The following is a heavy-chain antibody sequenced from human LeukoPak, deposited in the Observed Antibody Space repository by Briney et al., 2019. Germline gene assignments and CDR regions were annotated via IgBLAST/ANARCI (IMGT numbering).Heavy chain of an antibody. CDR3: ARASSGNLFAFDY. Sequence: SETLSLTCTVSGGSISSYYWSWIRQPPGKGLEWIGYIYYSGSTNYNPSLKSRVTISVDTSKNQFSLKLSSVTAADTAVYYCARASSGNLFAFDYWGQGTLVTVSS. CDR1: GGSISSYY. D-gene: IGHD3-22*01. CDR2: IYYSGST. J-gene: IGHJ4*02. V-gene: IGHV4-59*01.